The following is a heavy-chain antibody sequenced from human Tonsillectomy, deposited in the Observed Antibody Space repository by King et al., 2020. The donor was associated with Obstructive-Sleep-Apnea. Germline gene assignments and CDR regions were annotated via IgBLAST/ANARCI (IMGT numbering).Heavy chain of an antibody. CDR3: ARDGRSGYDYVIGDF. J-gene: IGHJ4*02. D-gene: IGHD5-12*01. CDR1: GYTFTDYY. V-gene: IGHV1-2*02. Sequence: VQLVESGAELKKPGASVKVSCKASGYTFTDYYMPWVRQAPGQGLEWMGWINPNSGCTNFAQNFQGMVTLTRDTSIRTAYKELSWLRSDDTAMYFCARDGRSGYDYVIGDFWGQGTLVTVSS. CDR2: INPNSGCT.